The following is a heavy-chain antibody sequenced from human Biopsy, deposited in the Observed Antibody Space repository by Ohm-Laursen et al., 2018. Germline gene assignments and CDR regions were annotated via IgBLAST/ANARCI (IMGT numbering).Heavy chain of an antibody. Sequence: GASVKVSCKASGGTSSNFAINWVRQAPGQGLECMGRIIPLIGLTNYAQKFQGRVTITADKFTNTVYMELSSLRSDDTAVYFCATDMGGREIPNYYAFDLWGQGTKVTVSS. D-gene: IGHD3-22*01. CDR1: GGTSSNFA. J-gene: IGHJ3*01. V-gene: IGHV1-69*04. CDR3: ATDMGGREIPNYYAFDL. CDR2: IIPLIGLT.